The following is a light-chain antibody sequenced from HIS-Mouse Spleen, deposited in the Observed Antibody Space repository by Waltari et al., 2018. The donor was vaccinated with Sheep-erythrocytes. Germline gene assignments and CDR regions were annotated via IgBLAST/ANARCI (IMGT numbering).Light chain of an antibody. J-gene: IGLJ3*02. Sequence: QSVLTQPPSVSAAPGQKVTISCSGSSSNIGNNYVSWYQQLPGTAPKLLIDDLNQRPSGIPDRFSDSKSGTAATLGSAGLQTGDEADYYCGTWDSSLSAGRVFGGGTKLTVL. CDR1: SSNIGNNY. CDR2: DLN. CDR3: GTWDSSLSAGRV. V-gene: IGLV1-51*01.